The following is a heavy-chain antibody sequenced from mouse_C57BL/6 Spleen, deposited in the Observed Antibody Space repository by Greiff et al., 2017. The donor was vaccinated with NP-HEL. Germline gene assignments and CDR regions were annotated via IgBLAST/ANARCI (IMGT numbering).Heavy chain of an antibody. CDR3: AREDYGRGFAY. CDR1: GYSITSGYY. V-gene: IGHV3-6*01. CDR2: ISYDGSN. D-gene: IGHD1-1*01. Sequence: VQLQQSGPGLVKPSQSLSLTCSVTGYSITSGYYWNWIRQFPGNKLEWMGYISYDGSNNYNPSLKNRISITRDTSKNQFFLKLNSVTTEDTATYYCAREDYGRGFAYWGQGTLVTVSA. J-gene: IGHJ3*01.